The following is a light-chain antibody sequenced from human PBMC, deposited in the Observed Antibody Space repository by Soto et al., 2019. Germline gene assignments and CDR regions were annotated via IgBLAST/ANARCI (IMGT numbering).Light chain of an antibody. CDR1: QGISNY. CDR3: QNYNGAPWT. J-gene: IGKJ1*01. V-gene: IGKV1-27*01. CDR2: AAS. Sequence: DIQMTQSPSSLSASVGDRVTITCRASQGISNYLVWYQQKQGKVPKLLIYAASTLQSGVPSRFSGSGSGTDFTLTISSLQPADVATYYCQNYNGAPWTFGQGTKVEIK.